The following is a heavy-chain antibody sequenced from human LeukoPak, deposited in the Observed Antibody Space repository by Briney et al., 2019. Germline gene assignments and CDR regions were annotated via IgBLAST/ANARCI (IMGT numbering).Heavy chain of an antibody. Sequence: PSETLSLTCTVSGDSVTSCGFYWAWLRQPPGEGLEWVATVYYTGSTYYTPSLNSRVTISIDTSKNHFSLKLRSVVAPDTAVYYCARHSGSGSLSRPFDPWGQGTLVTVSS. J-gene: IGHJ5*02. CDR2: VYYTGST. CDR1: GDSVTSCGFY. V-gene: IGHV4-39*02. CDR3: ARHSGSGSLSRPFDP. D-gene: IGHD3-10*01.